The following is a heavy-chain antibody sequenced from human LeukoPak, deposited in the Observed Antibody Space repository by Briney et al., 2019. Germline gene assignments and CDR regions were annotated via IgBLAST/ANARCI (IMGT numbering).Heavy chain of an antibody. CDR1: GFTFSSYG. D-gene: IGHD6-19*01. V-gene: IGHV3-30*02. J-gene: IGHJ4*02. Sequence: PGGSLRLSCAASGFTFSSYGMHWVRQAPGKGLEWVAFIRYDGSNKYYADSVKGRFTISRDNSKNTLYLQMNSLRAEDTAVYYCAKEPGIAVVVRGYWGQGTLVTVSS. CDR3: AKEPGIAVVVRGY. CDR2: IRYDGSNK.